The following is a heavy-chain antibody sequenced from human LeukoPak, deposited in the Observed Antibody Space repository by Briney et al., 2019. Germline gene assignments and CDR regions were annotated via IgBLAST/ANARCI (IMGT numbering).Heavy chain of an antibody. J-gene: IGHJ6*02. Sequence: SETLSLTCAVSGGSISSGGYSWSWIRQPPGKGLEWIGYIYHSGSTYYNPSLKSRVTISVDRSKNQFSLKLSSVTAADTAVYYCARRSLPYYCGMDVWGQGTTVTVSS. CDR3: ARRSLPYYCGMDV. CDR2: IYHSGST. CDR1: GGSISSGGYS. V-gene: IGHV4-30-2*01. D-gene: IGHD3-16*02.